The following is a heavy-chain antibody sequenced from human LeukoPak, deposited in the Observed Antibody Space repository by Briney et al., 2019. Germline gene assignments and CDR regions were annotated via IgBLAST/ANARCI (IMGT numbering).Heavy chain of an antibody. Sequence: QPGGSLRLSCAASGFTFSSYGMHWVRQAPGKGVEWVAVISYDGSNKYYADSVKGRFTISRDNSKNTLYLQMNSLRAEDTAVYYCAKDCSGGSCYSFDYWGQGTLVTVSS. D-gene: IGHD2-15*01. CDR1: GFTFSSYG. V-gene: IGHV3-30*18. J-gene: IGHJ4*02. CDR3: AKDCSGGSCYSFDY. CDR2: ISYDGSNK.